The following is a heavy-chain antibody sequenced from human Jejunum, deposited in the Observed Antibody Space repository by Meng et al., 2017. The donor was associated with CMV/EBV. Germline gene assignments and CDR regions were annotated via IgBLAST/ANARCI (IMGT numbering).Heavy chain of an antibody. CDR2: IFHAGSA. CDR1: GGDIGSGGYF. D-gene: IGHD3-22*01. V-gene: IGHV4-30-4*01. Sequence: SGGDIGSGGYFWSLIRQPPGKGLEWIGYIFHAGSAYNNLSLRSRVTISIYTSKNNFSLKMTSMTAADTAVYYCARGDYDTSGYYFDLWGQGTLVTVSS. CDR3: ARGDYDTSGYYFDL. J-gene: IGHJ4*02.